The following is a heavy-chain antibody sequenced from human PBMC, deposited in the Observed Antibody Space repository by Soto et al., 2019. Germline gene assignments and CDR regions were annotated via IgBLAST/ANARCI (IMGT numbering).Heavy chain of an antibody. J-gene: IGHJ6*02. CDR2: ISYDGSNK. Sequence: PGGSLRLSCAASGFTFSSYGMHWVRQAPGKGLEWVAVISYDGSNKYYADSVKGRFTISRGNSKNTLYLQMNSLRAEDTAVYYCAKDRAGTSYYYYGMDVWGQGTTVTVSS. CDR1: GFTFSSYG. D-gene: IGHD6-19*01. V-gene: IGHV3-30*18. CDR3: AKDRAGTSYYYYGMDV.